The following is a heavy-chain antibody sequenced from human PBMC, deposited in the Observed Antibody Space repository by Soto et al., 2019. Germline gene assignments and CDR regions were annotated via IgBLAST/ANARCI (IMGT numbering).Heavy chain of an antibody. Sequence: ASVKVSCKASGGTFSSYTISWVRQAPGQGLEWMGRIIPILGIANYAQKFQGRVTITADKSTSTAYMELSSLRSEDTAVYYCAREGKLGNGAFDIWGQGTMVTVSS. V-gene: IGHV1-69*04. CDR2: IIPILGIA. CDR1: GGTFSSYT. CDR3: AREGKLGNGAFDI. D-gene: IGHD7-27*01. J-gene: IGHJ3*02.